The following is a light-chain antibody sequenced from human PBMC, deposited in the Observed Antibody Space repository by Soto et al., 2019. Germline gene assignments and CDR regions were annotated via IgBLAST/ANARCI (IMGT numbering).Light chain of an antibody. Sequence: EIVLTQSPATLSLSPGERATISCRASQSVSSHLTWYQQKPGQPPRLLIYDASNRATGIAARFSGSGSGTDFTLTISSLEPEDFAVYYCQQRTNWRLTFGGGTKVDIK. V-gene: IGKV3-11*01. CDR2: DAS. J-gene: IGKJ4*01. CDR1: QSVSSH. CDR3: QQRTNWRLT.